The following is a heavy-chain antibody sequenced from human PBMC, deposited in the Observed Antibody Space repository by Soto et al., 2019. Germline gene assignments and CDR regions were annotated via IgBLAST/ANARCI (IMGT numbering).Heavy chain of an antibody. CDR1: GFTFSSYA. D-gene: IGHD3-10*01. J-gene: IGHJ6*03. V-gene: IGHV3-23*01. Sequence: GGSLRLSCAASGFTFSSYAMSWVRQAPGKGLEWVSAISGSGGSTYYADSVKGRFTISRDNSKNTLYLQMNSLRAEDTAVYYCAKTRGVILLYYYYYMDVWGKGTTVTVSS. CDR3: AKTRGVILLYYYYYMDV. CDR2: ISGSGGST.